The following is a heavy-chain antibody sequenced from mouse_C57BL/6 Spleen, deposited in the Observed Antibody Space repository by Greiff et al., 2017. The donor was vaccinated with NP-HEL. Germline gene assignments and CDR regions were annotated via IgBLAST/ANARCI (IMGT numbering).Heavy chain of an antibody. V-gene: IGHV5-17*01. D-gene: IGHD1-1*01. J-gene: IGHJ2*01. CDR3: ARRDYYGSSYVGGYFDY. CDR2: ISSGSSTI. CDR1: GFTFSDYG. Sequence: EVQLVESGGGLVKPGGSLKLSCAASGFTFSDYGMHWVRQAPEKGLEWVAYISSGSSTIYYADTVKGRFTISRDNAKNTLFLQMTSLRSEDTAMYYCARRDYYGSSYVGGYFDYWGQGTTLTVSS.